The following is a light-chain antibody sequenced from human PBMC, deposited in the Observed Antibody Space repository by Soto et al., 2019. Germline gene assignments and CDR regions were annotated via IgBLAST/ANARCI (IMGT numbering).Light chain of an antibody. Sequence: EIVLTQSPGTLSLSPGERATLSCRASQSVSSSYLAWYQQKPGQAPRLLIYGASTRATGIPARFSGSGSGTDFTLTISRLEPEAFAVYYCQQYGSSPRITFGQGTRLEIK. CDR1: QSVSSSY. CDR2: GAS. J-gene: IGKJ5*01. CDR3: QQYGSSPRIT. V-gene: IGKV3-20*01.